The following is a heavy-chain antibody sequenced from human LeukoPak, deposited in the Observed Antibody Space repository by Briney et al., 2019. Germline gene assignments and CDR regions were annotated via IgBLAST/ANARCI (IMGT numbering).Heavy chain of an antibody. CDR1: GFTVSSYW. D-gene: IGHD2-15*01. CDR2: INSDGSTT. Sequence: PGGSLRLSCAASGFTVSSYWMHWVRQAPGKGLVWVSRINSDGSTTNYADSVKGRFTISRDNAENTMYLQMNSLRVEDTAVYYCTRRVSATRWFDPWGQGTLVTVSS. CDR3: TRRVSATRWFDP. J-gene: IGHJ5*02. V-gene: IGHV3-74*01.